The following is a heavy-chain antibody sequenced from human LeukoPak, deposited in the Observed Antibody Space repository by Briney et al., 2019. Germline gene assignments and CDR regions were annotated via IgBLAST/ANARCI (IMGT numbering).Heavy chain of an antibody. Sequence: GGSLRLSCAASGFTFSSYEMNWVRQAPGKGLEWVSYISSSGSTIYYADSVKGRFTISRDNAKNSLYLQMNSLRAEDAAVYYCATSLSGWGTYHYMNVWGKGTTVTISS. J-gene: IGHJ6*03. CDR1: GFTFSSYE. D-gene: IGHD6-19*01. CDR3: ATSLSGWGTYHYMNV. CDR2: ISSSGSTI. V-gene: IGHV3-48*03.